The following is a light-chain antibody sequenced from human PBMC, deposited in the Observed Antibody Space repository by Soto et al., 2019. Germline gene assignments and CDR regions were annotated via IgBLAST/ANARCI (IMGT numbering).Light chain of an antibody. Sequence: EIVLTQSPATLSLSPGERATLSCRASQGVSSYLAWYQQKPGQAPRLLIYDASNRATGIPDRFSGSGSGTDFTLTISRLEPEDFAVYYCQQYGSSPTFGQGTKVEIK. CDR3: QQYGSSPT. J-gene: IGKJ1*01. V-gene: IGKV3-20*01. CDR2: DAS. CDR1: QGVSSY.